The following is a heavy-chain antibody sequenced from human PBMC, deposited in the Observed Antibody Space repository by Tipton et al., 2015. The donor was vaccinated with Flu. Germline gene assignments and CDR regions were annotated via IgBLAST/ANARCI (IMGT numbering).Heavy chain of an antibody. Sequence: SLRLSCTASGFTFGDYAMSWVRQAPGKGLEWVGFIRSKAYGGTTEYAASVKGRFTTSRDDSKSIAYLQMNSLKTEDTAVYYCTRESVDTDYYYYGMDVWGQGTTVTVSS. J-gene: IGHJ6*02. CDR3: TRESVDTDYYYYGMDV. D-gene: IGHD5-18*01. CDR2: IRSKAYGGTT. CDR1: GFTFGDYA. V-gene: IGHV3-49*04.